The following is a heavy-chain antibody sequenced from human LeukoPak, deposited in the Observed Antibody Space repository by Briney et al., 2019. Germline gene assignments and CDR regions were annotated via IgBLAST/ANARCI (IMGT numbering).Heavy chain of an antibody. D-gene: IGHD6-25*01. CDR3: ARGLPGHTSALGY. V-gene: IGHV3-74*01. J-gene: IGHJ4*02. CDR1: GFTFSSYW. CDR2: ITSDGSTT. Sequence: GGSLRLSCAASGFTFSSYWMHWVRQAPGKGLVWVSHITSDGSTTNYADSVKGRFTISRDNAKNTLYLQMNSLRAEDTAVYYCARGLPGHTSALGYWGQGTLVTVSS.